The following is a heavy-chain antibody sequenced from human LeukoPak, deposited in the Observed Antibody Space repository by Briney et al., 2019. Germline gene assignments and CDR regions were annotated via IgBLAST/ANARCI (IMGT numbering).Heavy chain of an antibody. CDR1: GFTFSSYS. CDR2: ISSSSSYI. Sequence: GGSPRLSCAASGFTFSSYSMNWVRQAPGKGLEWVSSISSSSSYIYYADSVKGRFTISRDNAKNSLYLQMNSLRAEDTAVYYCARDHYYGSGSYYRHYYYYMDVWGKGTTVTVSS. CDR3: ARDHYYGSGSYYRHYYYYMDV. V-gene: IGHV3-21*01. J-gene: IGHJ6*03. D-gene: IGHD3-10*01.